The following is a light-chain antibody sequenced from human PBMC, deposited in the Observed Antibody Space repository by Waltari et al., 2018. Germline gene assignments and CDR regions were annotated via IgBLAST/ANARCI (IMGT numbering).Light chain of an antibody. CDR2: DAA. V-gene: IGKV1-39*01. CDR1: QSISSY. CDR3: QQSYSIPPT. Sequence: DIQMTQSPSSLSASIGDRVTITCRASQSISSYFNWYQQKPGTAPKLLIYDAASLQSGVQSRFSGSGSGTDFTLTISSLQPEDIATYYCQQSYSIPPTFGPGTKVDIK. J-gene: IGKJ3*01.